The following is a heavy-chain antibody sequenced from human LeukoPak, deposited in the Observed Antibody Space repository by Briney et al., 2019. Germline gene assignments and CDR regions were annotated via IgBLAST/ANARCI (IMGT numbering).Heavy chain of an antibody. CDR1: GFRFSSYG. V-gene: IGHV3-30*18. Sequence: GGSLRLSCAASGFRFSSYGMHWVRQAPGKGLEWVAVISDDGSKIYYGDSVKGRFTISRDNSKSTLYLQMNSLRAEDTALYYCAKSRSAYLRVDGFDMWGQGTMVTVSS. J-gene: IGHJ3*02. CDR2: ISDDGSKI. CDR3: AKSRSAYLRVDGFDM. D-gene: IGHD3-3*01.